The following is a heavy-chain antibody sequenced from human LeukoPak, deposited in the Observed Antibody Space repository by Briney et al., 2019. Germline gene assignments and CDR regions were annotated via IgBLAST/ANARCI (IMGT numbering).Heavy chain of an antibody. CDR1: GFTFSSYW. J-gene: IGHJ5*02. D-gene: IGHD3-3*01. CDR2: INTDGSST. CDR3: AGGIFGVVLKYNWFDP. Sequence: PGGSLRLSCAASGFTFSSYWMHWVRQAPGKGLVWVSRINTDGSSTSYADSVKGRFTISRDNAKNSLYLQMNSLRAEDTAVYYCAGGIFGVVLKYNWFDPWGQGTLVTVSS. V-gene: IGHV3-74*01.